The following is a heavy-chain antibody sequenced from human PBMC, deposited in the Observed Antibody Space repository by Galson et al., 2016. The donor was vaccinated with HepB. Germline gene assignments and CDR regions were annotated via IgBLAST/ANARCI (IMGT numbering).Heavy chain of an antibody. CDR2: TYYGQAN. CDR3: ATLLVGHGGTGF. Sequence: SETLSLTCTVSGHSISDVYYWAWIRQPPGKGLEWMGHTYYGQANRYSPSLRSRVSISIDAYKNQFSLTLTSVTAADTAVYHCATLLVGHGGTGFWGQGILVTISS. CDR1: GHSISDVYY. J-gene: IGHJ4*02. D-gene: IGHD3-16*01. V-gene: IGHV4-38-2*02.